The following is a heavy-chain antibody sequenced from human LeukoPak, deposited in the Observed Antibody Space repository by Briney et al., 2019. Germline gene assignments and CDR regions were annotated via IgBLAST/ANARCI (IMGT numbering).Heavy chain of an antibody. J-gene: IGHJ5*02. Sequence: PGGSLRLSCAASGFTFSSYAMHWVRPAPGKGLEWVAVISYDGSNKYYADSVKGRFTISRDNSKNTVYLQMNSLGAEDTAVYYCASLPPPNEPFDPWGQGTLVTVSS. CDR2: ISYDGSNK. CDR3: ASLPPPNEPFDP. CDR1: GFTFSSYA. D-gene: IGHD1-14*01. V-gene: IGHV3-30-3*01.